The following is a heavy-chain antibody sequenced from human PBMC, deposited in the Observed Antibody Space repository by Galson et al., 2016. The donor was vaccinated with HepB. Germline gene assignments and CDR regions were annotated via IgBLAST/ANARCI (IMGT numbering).Heavy chain of an antibody. CDR2: IYYSGNT. CDR1: TASISSYY. J-gene: IGHJ1*01. CDR3: VGHSSGWSSEYFQY. V-gene: IGHV4-59*01. Sequence: SETLSLTCSVSTASISSYYWSWIRQPPGKGLEWIGHIYYSGNTNYNPSLNSRVTISLDTSTNQLSLTLNSLTTADTAGYFCVGHSSGWSSEYFQYWGQGTLVIVSS. D-gene: IGHD6-19*01.